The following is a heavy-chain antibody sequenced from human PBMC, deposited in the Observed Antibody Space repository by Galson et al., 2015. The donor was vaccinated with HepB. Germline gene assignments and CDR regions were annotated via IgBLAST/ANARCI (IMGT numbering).Heavy chain of an antibody. J-gene: IGHJ5*02. Sequence: SVKVSCKASGSTFRSHRIHWVRQAPGERLEWMGWINAANGETKYLQKFQTKVTITRDTSASTAYLELRSLTFEDTAIYYCARSWVVAGNWFDRWGQGTLVRVSS. D-gene: IGHD2-15*01. CDR3: ARSWVVAGNWFDR. CDR2: INAANGET. V-gene: IGHV1-3*01. CDR1: GSTFRSHR.